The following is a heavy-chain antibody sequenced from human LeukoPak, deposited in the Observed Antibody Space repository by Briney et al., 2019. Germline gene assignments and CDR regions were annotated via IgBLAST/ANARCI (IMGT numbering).Heavy chain of an antibody. CDR1: GYTFTGYY. D-gene: IGHD3-10*01. CDR3: ARDYGSGSYGDH. V-gene: IGHV1-2*02. CDR2: VNPKSGDT. J-gene: IGHJ4*02. Sequence: ASVKVSCKASGYTFTGYYAHWVRQAPGQGLEWMGWVNPKSGDTNYAHKFQGRVTMTRDTSISTAYMELSRLRSDDTAVYYCARDYGSGSYGDHWGQGTLVTVSS.